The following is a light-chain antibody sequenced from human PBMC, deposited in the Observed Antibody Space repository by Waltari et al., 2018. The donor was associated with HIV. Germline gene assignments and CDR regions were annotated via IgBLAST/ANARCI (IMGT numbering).Light chain of an antibody. J-gene: IGLJ3*02. CDR3: ATWDDSLSGWV. CDR2: RND. CDR1: RSNIGKNF. Sequence: QSVLTQPPSASGTPGQRVTLSCSGSRSNIGKNFIYWYQQFPGTAPKLLIYRNDQRPSGVPDRFSGSKSGTSASLAISGLRSEDEADYYCATWDDSLSGWVFGGGTKLTVL. V-gene: IGLV1-47*01.